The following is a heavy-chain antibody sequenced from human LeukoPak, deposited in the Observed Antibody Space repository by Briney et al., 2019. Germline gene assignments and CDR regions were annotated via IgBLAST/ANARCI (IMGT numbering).Heavy chain of an antibody. CDR3: ARHLIWGATKVRGY. CDR2: IYYSGST. D-gene: IGHD3-10*01. J-gene: IGHJ4*02. CDR1: GGSISSSSYY. V-gene: IGHV4-39*01. Sequence: SETLSLTCTVSGGSISSSSYYWGWIRQPPGKGLEWIGSIYYSGSTYYNPSLKSRVTISVDTSKNQFSLKLSSVTAADTAVYYCARHLIWGATKVRGYWGQGTLVTVSS.